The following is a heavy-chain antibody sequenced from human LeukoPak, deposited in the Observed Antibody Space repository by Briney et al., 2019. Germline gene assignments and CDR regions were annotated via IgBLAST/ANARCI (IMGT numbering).Heavy chain of an antibody. Sequence: PGGSLRLSCVGSGFTFRDYGMHWVRQAPGKGLEWVSSISGSSSYIYYADSVKGRFTISRDNSKNTVYLQMNSLRTEDTAVYYCAKDVVGRQWVENYWGQGTLVTVSS. V-gene: IGHV3-21*01. CDR2: ISGSSSYI. CDR3: AKDVVGRQWVENY. J-gene: IGHJ4*02. CDR1: GFTFRDYG. D-gene: IGHD2-2*01.